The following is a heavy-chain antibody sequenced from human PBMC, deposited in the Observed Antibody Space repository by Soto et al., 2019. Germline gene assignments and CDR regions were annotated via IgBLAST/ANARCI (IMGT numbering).Heavy chain of an antibody. CDR3: ARWHRRLYERRGEAYPSLQYDGMAG. J-gene: IGHJ6*02. Sequence: SAPLSLTCALRFLSLHGNYWSWILQSPGPGLEWIGEINHSGSTNYNPSLKRRVSISIHTSNNQVSLKLRSVTAADTAVYYCARWHRRLYERRGEAYPSLQYDGMAGWA. V-gene: IGHV4-34*01. CDR1: FLSLHGNY. D-gene: IGHD3-9*01. CDR2: INHSGST.